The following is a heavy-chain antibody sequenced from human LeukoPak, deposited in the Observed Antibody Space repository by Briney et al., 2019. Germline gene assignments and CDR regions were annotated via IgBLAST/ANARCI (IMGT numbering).Heavy chain of an antibody. Sequence: GESLQISCKGSGYSFTSYWISWVRQMPGKGLEWMGRIDPSDSYTNYSPSFQGHVTISADKSISTAYLQWSSLKASDTAMYYCARHVRSSGWSSPHDYWGQGTLVTVSS. D-gene: IGHD6-19*01. CDR2: IDPSDSYT. CDR3: ARHVRSSGWSSPHDY. CDR1: GYSFTSYW. J-gene: IGHJ4*02. V-gene: IGHV5-10-1*01.